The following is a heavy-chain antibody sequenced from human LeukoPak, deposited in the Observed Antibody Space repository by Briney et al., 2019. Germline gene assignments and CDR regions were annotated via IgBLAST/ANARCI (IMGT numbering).Heavy chain of an antibody. CDR3: ARDIVAAGLFFDY. J-gene: IGHJ4*02. D-gene: IGHD6-13*01. Sequence: GGSLRLSCAASGFTLSDYYMGWIRQAPRKGLEWVSYIRGSGGDIHYADSVKGRFTISRDNAKSSLYLQMNSLRAEDTAVYYCARDIVAAGLFFDYWGQGTLVTVSS. V-gene: IGHV3-11*04. CDR2: IRGSGGDI. CDR1: GFTLSDYY.